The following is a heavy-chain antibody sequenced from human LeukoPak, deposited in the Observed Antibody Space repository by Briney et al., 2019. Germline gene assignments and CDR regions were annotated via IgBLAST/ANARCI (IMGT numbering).Heavy chain of an antibody. Sequence: GGSLRLSCAASGFTFSSYWMSWVRQAPGKGLELVANIKQDGSEKYYVDSVKGRFTISRDNAKNSLYLQMNSLRAEDTAVYYCAKPPYYDILTGYYYLWGQGTLVTVSS. V-gene: IGHV3-7*03. CDR1: GFTFSSYW. D-gene: IGHD3-9*01. CDR3: AKPPYYDILTGYYYL. J-gene: IGHJ5*02. CDR2: IKQDGSEK.